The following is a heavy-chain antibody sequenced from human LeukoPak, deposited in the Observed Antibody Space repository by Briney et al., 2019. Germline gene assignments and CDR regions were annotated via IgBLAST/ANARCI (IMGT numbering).Heavy chain of an antibody. D-gene: IGHD4-23*01. Sequence: ASVKVSCKASGYTLTSYYMHWVRQAPGQGLEWMGIIDPSGGSTSYAQKFQGRVTMTRDMSTSTDYMELSSLRSEDTAVYYCARDNSVEDTAWWFDPWGQGTLVTVSS. CDR1: GYTLTSYY. CDR3: ARDNSVEDTAWWFDP. CDR2: IDPSGGST. J-gene: IGHJ5*02. V-gene: IGHV1-46*01.